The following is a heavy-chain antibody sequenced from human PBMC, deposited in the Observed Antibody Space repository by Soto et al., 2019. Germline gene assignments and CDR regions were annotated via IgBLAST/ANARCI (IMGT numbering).Heavy chain of an antibody. Sequence: GGSLRLSCAASGFTFRSYEMIWVRKAPGKGLEWVSYISGSGNTIYQADSVKGRFTISRDNAKNSLYLQMNYLRAEDTAVYYCATYTWGSSIDYWGQGTLVTVSS. J-gene: IGHJ4*02. CDR2: ISGSGNTI. V-gene: IGHV3-48*03. D-gene: IGHD3-16*01. CDR1: GFTFRSYE. CDR3: ATYTWGSSIDY.